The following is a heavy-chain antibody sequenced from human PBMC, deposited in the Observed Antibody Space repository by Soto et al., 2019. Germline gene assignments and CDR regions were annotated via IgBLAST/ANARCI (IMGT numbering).Heavy chain of an antibody. CDR1: GFTFSSYS. D-gene: IGHD2-2*01. V-gene: IGHV3-48*01. CDR3: AREQYCSSTSCLDY. CDR2: ISSSSSTI. Sequence: GGSLRLSCAASGFTFSSYSMNWVRQAPGKGLEWVSYISSSSSTIYYADSVKGRFTISRDNAKNSLHLQMNSLRAEDTAVYYCAREQYCSSTSCLDYWGQGTLVTVSS. J-gene: IGHJ4*02.